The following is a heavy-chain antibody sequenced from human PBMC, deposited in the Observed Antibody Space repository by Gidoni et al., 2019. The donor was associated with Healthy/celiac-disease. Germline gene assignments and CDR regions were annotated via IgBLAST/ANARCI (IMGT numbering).Heavy chain of an antibody. D-gene: IGHD6-13*01. V-gene: IGHV1-8*01. CDR1: GYTFTSYD. CDR2: MKPNSGNI. J-gene: IGHJ2*01. Sequence: QVQLVQSGAEVKKPGASVKVSCKASGYTFTSYDINWVRQATGQGLEWMGWMKPNSGNIGYAQKFQGTGTMTRNTSISTAYMELSSLRSEDTAVYYCARAEIAAAATGNWYFDLWGRGTLVTVSS. CDR3: ARAEIAAAATGNWYFDL.